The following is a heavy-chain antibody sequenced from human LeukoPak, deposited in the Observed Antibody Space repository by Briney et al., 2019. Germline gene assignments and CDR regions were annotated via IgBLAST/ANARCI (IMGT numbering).Heavy chain of an antibody. J-gene: IGHJ4*02. CDR2: ISSNGGST. Sequence: GGSLRLSCAASGVTFSSYAMHWVRQAPGKGLEYVSAISSNGGSTYYANSVKGRFTISRDNSKNTLYLQMGSLRAEDMAVYYCARWAGSTSCYTGWGQGTLVTVSS. V-gene: IGHV3-64*01. CDR3: ARWAGSTSCYTG. CDR1: GVTFSSYA. D-gene: IGHD2-2*02.